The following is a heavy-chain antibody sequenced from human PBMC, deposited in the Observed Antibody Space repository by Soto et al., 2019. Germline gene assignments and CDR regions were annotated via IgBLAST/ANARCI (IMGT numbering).Heavy chain of an antibody. CDR2: ISWNSGSI. V-gene: IGHV3-9*01. D-gene: IGHD6-13*01. Sequence: GGSLRLSCAASGFTFDDYAMHWVRQAPGKGLEWASGISWNSGSIGYADSVKGRFTISRDNAKNSLYLQMNSLRAEDTALYYRAKVRGSAAGTFGYFHYWGQGILVTVSS. J-gene: IGHJ4*02. CDR3: AKVRGSAAGTFGYFHY. CDR1: GFTFDDYA.